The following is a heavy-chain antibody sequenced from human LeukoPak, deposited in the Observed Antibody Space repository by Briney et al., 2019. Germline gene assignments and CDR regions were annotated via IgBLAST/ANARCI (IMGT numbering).Heavy chain of an antibody. CDR3: AKTTIGYCSSTSCYYSPLDY. V-gene: IGHV3-30*18. D-gene: IGHD2-2*01. J-gene: IGHJ4*02. Sequence: PGRSLRLSCAASGFTFSSYGMHWVRQAPGKGLEWVAVISYDGSNKYYADSVEGRFTISRDNSKNTLYLQMNSLRAEDTAVYYCAKTTIGYCSSTSCYYSPLDYWGQGTLVTVSS. CDR1: GFTFSSYG. CDR2: ISYDGSNK.